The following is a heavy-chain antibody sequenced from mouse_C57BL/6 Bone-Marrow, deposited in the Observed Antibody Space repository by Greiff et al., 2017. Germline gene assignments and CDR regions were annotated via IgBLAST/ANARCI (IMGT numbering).Heavy chain of an antibody. CDR3: AIQRIYYGNDDYFDD. D-gene: IGHD2-2*01. J-gene: IGHJ2*01. Sequence: VQLKQSGGDLVKPGGSLKLSCAASGFTFSSYGMSWVRQTPDKRLEWVATISSGGSYTYYPDSVKGRFTISRDNAKNTLYLQMSSLKSEDTPMYYCAIQRIYYGNDDYFDDWGQGTTLTVSS. CDR2: ISSGGSYT. CDR1: GFTFSSYG. V-gene: IGHV5-6*01.